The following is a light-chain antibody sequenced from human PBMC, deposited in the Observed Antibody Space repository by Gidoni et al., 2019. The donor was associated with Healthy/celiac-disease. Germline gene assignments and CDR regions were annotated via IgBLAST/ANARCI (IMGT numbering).Light chain of an antibody. Sequence: DIVMTQSPATLAVSLCERAPINCKSSQSVLYSSKNKNYLAWYQQKVGQPPKLLIYWASTRESGVPDRFSGSGSGTDFTLTISSLQAEDGAVYYCQQYYTTPWTFGQGTKVEIK. CDR3: QQYYTTPWT. CDR1: QSVLYSSKNKNY. CDR2: WAS. V-gene: IGKV4-1*01. J-gene: IGKJ1*01.